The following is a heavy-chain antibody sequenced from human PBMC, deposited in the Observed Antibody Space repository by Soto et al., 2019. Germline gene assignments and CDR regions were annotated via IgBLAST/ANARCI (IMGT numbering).Heavy chain of an antibody. CDR3: ARIAVLYYYYGMDG. J-gene: IGHJ6*02. D-gene: IGHD2-2*01. CDR1: GYTFTSYA. Sequence: GASVKVSWKASGYTFTSYAMHWVRQAPGQRLEWMGWINAGNGNTKYSQKFQGRVTITRDTSASTAYMELSSLRSEDTAVYYCARIAVLYYYYGMDGWGQGTTVTVSS. V-gene: IGHV1-3*01. CDR2: INAGNGNT.